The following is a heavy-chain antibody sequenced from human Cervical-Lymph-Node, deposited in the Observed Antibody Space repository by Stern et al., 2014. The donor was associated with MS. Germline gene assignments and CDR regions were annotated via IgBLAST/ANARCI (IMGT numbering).Heavy chain of an antibody. CDR3: ASAHPATRRGYKGMNV. D-gene: IGHD2-2*01. J-gene: IGHJ6*02. Sequence: QVQLVQSGSEVRKPGSSVNVTCKASGGTFRNFAVNWVRQAPGQGLEWVGGIIPVFGTTTYAQKFQGRVTIISDESTNTVYVEMSSLTTDDTAAYFCASAHPATRRGYKGMNVWGQGTTVVVSS. V-gene: IGHV1-69*01. CDR1: GGTFRNFA. CDR2: IIPVFGTT.